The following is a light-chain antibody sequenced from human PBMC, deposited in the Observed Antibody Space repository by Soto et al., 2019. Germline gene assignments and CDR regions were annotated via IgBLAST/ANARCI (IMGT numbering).Light chain of an antibody. J-gene: IGKJ4*01. CDR1: QGISSY. CDR2: AAS. Sequence: DIQLTQSPSFLSASVGDRVTITCRASQGISSYLAWYQQKPGKAPKLLIYAASTLQSGVPSRFSGSGSGTEFTLTISSLQPEDFATYYCQRLNTLLTFGGGTKVEIK. V-gene: IGKV1-9*01. CDR3: QRLNTLLT.